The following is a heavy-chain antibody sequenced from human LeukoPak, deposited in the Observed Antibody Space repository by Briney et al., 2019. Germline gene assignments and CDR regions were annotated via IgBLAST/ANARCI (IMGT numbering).Heavy chain of an antibody. D-gene: IGHD2-21*01. CDR3: ARDVDFDY. CDR2: ISSSSSYI. V-gene: IGHV3-21*01. Sequence: GGSLRLSCAASGFTFYDYGMSWVRHAPGKGVEWVSSISSSSSYIYYADSVKRRFTISRDNAKNSLYLQMNSLRAEDTAVYYCARDVDFDYWGQGTLVTVSS. CDR1: GFTFYDYG. J-gene: IGHJ4*02.